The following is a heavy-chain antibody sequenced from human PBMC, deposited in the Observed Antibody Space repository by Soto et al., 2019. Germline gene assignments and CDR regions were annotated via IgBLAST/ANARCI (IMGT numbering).Heavy chain of an antibody. CDR2: INAGNGNT. D-gene: IGHD3-16*02. J-gene: IGHJ5*02. V-gene: IGHV1-3*01. Sequence: EASVKVSCKASGYTFTSYAMHWVRQAPGQRLEWMGWINAGNGNTKYSQKFQGRVTITRDTSASTAYMELSSLRSEDTAVYYCARDRVITFGGVIPQAFDPWGQGTLVTVSS. CDR1: GYTFTSYA. CDR3: ARDRVITFGGVIPQAFDP.